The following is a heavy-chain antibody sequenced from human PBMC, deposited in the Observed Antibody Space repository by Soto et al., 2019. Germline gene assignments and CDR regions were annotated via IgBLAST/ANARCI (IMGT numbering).Heavy chain of an antibody. J-gene: IGHJ6*02. Sequence: EVQLLESGGGFVQPGGSLRLSCAATGFTFSVYAMTWVRQAPGKGLEWVSAVTANGGSTYSADSVKGRFTISRDNSKNTLFLQMNILRAEDTAVYYCASLGVGDWANYYYYYGMDVWGQGTTVTVSS. V-gene: IGHV3-23*01. CDR1: GFTFSVYA. CDR2: VTANGGST. CDR3: ASLGVGDWANYYYYYGMDV. D-gene: IGHD2-21*02.